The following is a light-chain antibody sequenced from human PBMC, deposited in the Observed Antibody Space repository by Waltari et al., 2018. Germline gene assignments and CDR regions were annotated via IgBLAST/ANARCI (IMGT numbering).Light chain of an antibody. CDR1: QSVRGS. V-gene: IGKV3-20*01. CDR2: GAS. Sequence: EIVLTQSPGTLSLSPGERATLSCRASQSVRGSLAWYQQKAGQAPRLLIYGASSRATGIADRFSGSGSGTDFSLTISRLEPGDFAVYYCQHYVRLPATFGQGTKVEI. CDR3: QHYVRLPAT. J-gene: IGKJ1*01.